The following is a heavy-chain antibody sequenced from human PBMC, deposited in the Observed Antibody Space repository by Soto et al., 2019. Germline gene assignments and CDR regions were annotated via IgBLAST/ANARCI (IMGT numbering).Heavy chain of an antibody. CDR1: GFTFSSYS. CDR2: ISSSSSYI. D-gene: IGHD6-13*01. J-gene: IGHJ6*02. Sequence: EVQLVESGGGLVKPGGSLRLSCADSGFTFSSYSMNWVRQAPGKGLEWVSSISSSSSYIYYADSVKGRFTISRDNAKNSLYLQMNSLRAEDTAVYYCARDMGYSSSWYGPDYYNYGMDVWGQGTTVTVSS. V-gene: IGHV3-21*01. CDR3: ARDMGYSSSWYGPDYYNYGMDV.